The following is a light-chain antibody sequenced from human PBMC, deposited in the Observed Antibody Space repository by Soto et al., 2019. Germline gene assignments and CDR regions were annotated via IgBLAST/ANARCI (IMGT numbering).Light chain of an antibody. CDR2: GAS. V-gene: IGKV3-20*01. Sequence: EIVLTQSPGTLSLSPGERATLSCRASQSLSSNYLAWYQQKPGQALRLLIYGASSRATGIPDRFSGSGSGTDFTITVSRLEPEDFAVYYCQQYGSSVRTLGQGTKLEIK. J-gene: IGKJ2*01. CDR1: QSLSSNY. CDR3: QQYGSSVRT.